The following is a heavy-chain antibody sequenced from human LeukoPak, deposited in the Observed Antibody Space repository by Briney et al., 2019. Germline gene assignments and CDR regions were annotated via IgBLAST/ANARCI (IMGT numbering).Heavy chain of an antibody. CDR3: ARVISSGYSPFDY. CDR2: ITADSSPM. Sequence: RPGGSLRLSCAASGFTFSHYGMNWVRQAPGKGLEWVSYITADSSPMFYADSVKGRFTISRDNAKNSLSLQMNSLRAEDTGVYFCARVISSGYSPFDYWGQGILVTVSS. CDR1: GFTFSHYG. V-gene: IGHV3-48*04. J-gene: IGHJ4*02. D-gene: IGHD3-22*01.